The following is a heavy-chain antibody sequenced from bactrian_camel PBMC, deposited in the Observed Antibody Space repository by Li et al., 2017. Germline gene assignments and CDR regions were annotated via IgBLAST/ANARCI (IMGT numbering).Heavy chain of an antibody. J-gene: IGHJ4*01. Sequence: VQLVESGGGSVQTGESLTLSCVAPGYITSSYFMGWFRQAPGKEREGIAYVDYDGTTVYDASVKGRFTISKDNAMNTLYLQMDSLKPEDSAMYYCARSRFVFRGCDLSTSGYYYGGQGTQVTVS. D-gene: IGHD5*01. CDR1: GYITSSYF. CDR2: VDYDGTT. V-gene: IGHV3S53*01. CDR3: ARSRFVFRGCDLSTSGYYY.